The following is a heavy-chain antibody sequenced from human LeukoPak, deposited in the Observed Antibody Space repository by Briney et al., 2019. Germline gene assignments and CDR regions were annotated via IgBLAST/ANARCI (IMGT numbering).Heavy chain of an antibody. V-gene: IGHV4-30-4*01. CDR2: IYYSGST. Sequence: SETLSLTCTVSGGSISSGDYYWSWIRQPPGKGLEWIGYIYYSGSTYYNPSLKSRVTISVDTSKNQFSLKLSSVTTADTAVYYCARDLLNEGNHLDYWGQGTLVTVSS. J-gene: IGHJ4*02. D-gene: IGHD4-23*01. CDR3: ARDLLNEGNHLDY. CDR1: GGSISSGDYY.